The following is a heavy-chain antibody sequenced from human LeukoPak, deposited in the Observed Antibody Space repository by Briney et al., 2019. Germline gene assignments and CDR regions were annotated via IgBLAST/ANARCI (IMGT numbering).Heavy chain of an antibody. CDR2: ISRSGSTI. CDR1: GFSFSSYS. D-gene: IGHD5-18*01. V-gene: IGHV3-48*04. J-gene: IGHJ4*02. CDR3: AGEEYSYGPPYFDY. Sequence: GGSLRLSCAASGFSFSSYSMNWVRQAPGKGLEWVSYISRSGSTIYYADSVKGRFTISRDNAKNSLYLQMNSLRAEDTAVYYCAGEEYSYGPPYFDYWGQGTLVTVSS.